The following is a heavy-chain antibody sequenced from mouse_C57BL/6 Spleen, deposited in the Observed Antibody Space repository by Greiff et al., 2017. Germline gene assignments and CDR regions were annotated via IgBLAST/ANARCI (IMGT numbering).Heavy chain of an antibody. Sequence: QVQLQQPGAELVRPGSSVKLSCKASGYTFTSYWMHWVKQRPIQGLEWIGNIDPSDSATHYNQKFKDKATLTVDKSSSTAYMQLSSLTSEDSAVYYCATIYYYGSSTYYFDYWGQGTTLTVSS. CDR2: IDPSDSAT. V-gene: IGHV1-52*01. D-gene: IGHD1-1*01. CDR3: ATIYYYGSSTYYFDY. J-gene: IGHJ2*01. CDR1: GYTFTSYW.